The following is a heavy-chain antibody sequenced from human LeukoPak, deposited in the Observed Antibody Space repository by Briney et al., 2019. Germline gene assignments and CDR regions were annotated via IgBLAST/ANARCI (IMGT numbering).Heavy chain of an antibody. V-gene: IGHV4-34*01. CDR1: GGSFSGYY. CDR3: ARHMWIQLWLDP. CDR2: INHSGST. Sequence: SETLSLTCAVYGGSFSGYYWSWIRQPPGKGLEWIGEINHSGSTNYNPSLKSRVTISVDTSKNQFSLKLSSVTAADTAVYYCARHMWIQLWLDPWGQGTLVTVSS. D-gene: IGHD5-18*01. J-gene: IGHJ5*02.